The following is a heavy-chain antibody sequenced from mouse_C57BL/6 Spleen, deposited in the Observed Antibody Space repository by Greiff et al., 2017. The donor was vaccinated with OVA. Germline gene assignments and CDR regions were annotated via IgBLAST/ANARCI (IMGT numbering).Heavy chain of an antibody. CDR2: ISSGSSTI. J-gene: IGHJ3*01. CDR1: GFTFSDYG. V-gene: IGHV5-17*01. D-gene: IGHD2-3*01. CDR3: ARAPYDGYYTWFAY. Sequence: DVMLVESGGGLVKPGGSLKLSCAASGFTFSDYGMHWVRQAPEKGLEWVAYISSGSSTIYYADTVKGRFTISRDNAKNTLFLQMTSLRSEDTAMYYCARAPYDGYYTWFAYWGQGTLVTVSA.